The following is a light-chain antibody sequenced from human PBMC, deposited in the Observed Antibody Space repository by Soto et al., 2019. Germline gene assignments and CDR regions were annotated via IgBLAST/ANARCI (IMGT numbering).Light chain of an antibody. V-gene: IGKV3-20*01. CDR1: QSVSSSY. CDR2: GAS. J-gene: IGKJ4*01. CDR3: QQYGSSPPFT. Sequence: EIVLTQSPGTLSLSPGERATLSCRASQSVSSSYLAWYQQKPGQAPRLLIYGASSRTTGIPDRFSGSGSVTDFTLTISRLEPEDFAVYYCQQYGSSPPFTFGGVTKVEIK.